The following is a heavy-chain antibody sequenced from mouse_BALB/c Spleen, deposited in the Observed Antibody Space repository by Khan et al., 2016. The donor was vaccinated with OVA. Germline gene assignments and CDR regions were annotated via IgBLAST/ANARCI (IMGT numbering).Heavy chain of an antibody. CDR2: ISNGGINT. Sequence: EVELVESGGGLVKPGGSLKLSCAASGFAFSSYDMSWVRQTPEKRLEWVAYISNGGINTYYPDTVKGRFSISSANAKNTLYLQVSSLESEDTAIYYCARSYRFYAMDYWGQGTSVTVSS. J-gene: IGHJ4*01. D-gene: IGHD2-14*01. CDR3: ARSYRFYAMDY. CDR1: GFAFSSYD. V-gene: IGHV5-12-1*01.